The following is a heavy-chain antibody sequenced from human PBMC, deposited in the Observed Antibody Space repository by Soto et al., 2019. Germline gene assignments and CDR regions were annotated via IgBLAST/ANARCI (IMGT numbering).Heavy chain of an antibody. CDR1: GFIFGDYW. CDR3: ARHHRGSYYFDY. Sequence: GSLRLSCAASGFIFGDYWMSWIRQAPGKGLEWVANTRQDGGEKNFVDSVKGRFIISRDNAKNSLYLQMNSLRAEDTAVYYCARHHRGSYYFDYWGLGTLVTVSS. D-gene: IGHD3-16*01. CDR2: TRQDGGEK. V-gene: IGHV3-7*05. J-gene: IGHJ4*02.